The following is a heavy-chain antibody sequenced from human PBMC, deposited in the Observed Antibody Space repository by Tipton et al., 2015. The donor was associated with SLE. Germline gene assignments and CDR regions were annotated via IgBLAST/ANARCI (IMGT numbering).Heavy chain of an antibody. CDR1: GFTFDDYA. CDR2: ISWNSGSI. V-gene: IGHV3-9*01. J-gene: IGHJ4*02. Sequence: SLRLSCAASGFTFDDYAMHWVRQAPGKGLEWVSGISWNSGSIGYADSVKGRFTISRDNAKNSLYLQMNSLRAEDTALYYCAKAAATTSPFDYWGQGTLVTVSS. D-gene: IGHD4-17*01. CDR3: AKAAATTSPFDY.